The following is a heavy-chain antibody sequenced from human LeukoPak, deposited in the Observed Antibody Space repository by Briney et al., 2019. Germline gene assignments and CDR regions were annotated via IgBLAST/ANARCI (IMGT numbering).Heavy chain of an antibody. CDR1: GDSVSSNSAA. CDR3: ASGPLYYYDSSGYLGAFDI. J-gene: IGHJ3*02. V-gene: IGHV6-1*01. CDR2: TYYRSKWYN. D-gene: IGHD3-22*01. Sequence: SQTLSLTCAISGDSVSSNSAAWNWIRQSPSRGLEWLGRTYYRSKWYNGYAVSVKSRITINPDTSKNQFSLQLNSVTPEDTAVYYCASGPLYYYDSSGYLGAFDIWGQGTMVTVSS.